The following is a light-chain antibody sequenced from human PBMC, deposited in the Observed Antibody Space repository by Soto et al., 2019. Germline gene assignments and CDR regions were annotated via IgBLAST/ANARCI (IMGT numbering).Light chain of an antibody. Sequence: SYELTQPPSVSVAPGQTATVTCGGDKIGSKIVHWYKQRPGQAPVAVVFDDSDRPSGIPDRFSGSNSGDTATLTIRRVEAGDEADYYCHVWDSSSDHYVFGTGTKVTVL. CDR2: DDS. CDR3: HVWDSSSDHYV. V-gene: IGLV3-21*02. CDR1: KIGSKI. J-gene: IGLJ1*01.